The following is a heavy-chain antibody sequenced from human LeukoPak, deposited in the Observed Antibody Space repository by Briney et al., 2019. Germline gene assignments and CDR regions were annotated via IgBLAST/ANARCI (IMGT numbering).Heavy chain of an antibody. CDR1: GGSISSSSYY. Sequence: PSETLSLTCTVSGGSISSSSYYWGWIRQPPGKGLEWIGSIYYSGSTYYNPSLKSRVTISVDTSKNQFSLKLSSVTAAATAVYYCASPQSIAARPGGYAFDIWGQGTMVTVSS. J-gene: IGHJ3*02. CDR3: ASPQSIAARPGGYAFDI. V-gene: IGHV4-39*01. D-gene: IGHD6-6*01. CDR2: IYYSGST.